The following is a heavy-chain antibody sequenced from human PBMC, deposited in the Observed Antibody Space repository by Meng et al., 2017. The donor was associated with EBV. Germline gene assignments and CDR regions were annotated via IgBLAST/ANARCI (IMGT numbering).Heavy chain of an antibody. CDR3: ARDFCGGDCYLFDY. V-gene: IGHV1-46*01. CDR1: GYTFTSYY. J-gene: IGHJ4*02. CDR2: INPSGGST. D-gene: IGHD2-21*01. Sequence: QLQVSESGDQVKNPGTYVKVSCKASGYTFTSYYMHWVRQAPGQGLDWMGIINPSGGSTSYAQKFQRRVTMTRDTSTSTVYMELSSLRSEDTVVYYCARDFCGGDCYLFDYWGQGTLVTVSS.